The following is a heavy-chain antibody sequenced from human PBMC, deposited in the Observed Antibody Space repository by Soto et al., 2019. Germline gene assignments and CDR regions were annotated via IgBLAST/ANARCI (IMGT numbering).Heavy chain of an antibody. CDR3: ANLGYCSSTSCPVYYYYYMDV. Sequence: PGGSLRLSCAASGFTFSSYGMHWVRQAPGKGLEWVAVISYDGSNKYYADSVKGRFTISRDNSKNTLYLQMNSLRAEDTAVYYCANLGYCSSTSCPVYYYYYMDVWGKGTTVTVSS. J-gene: IGHJ6*03. CDR1: GFTFSSYG. V-gene: IGHV3-30*18. D-gene: IGHD2-2*01. CDR2: ISYDGSNK.